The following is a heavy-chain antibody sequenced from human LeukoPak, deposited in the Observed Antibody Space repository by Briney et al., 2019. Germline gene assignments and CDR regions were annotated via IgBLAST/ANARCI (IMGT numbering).Heavy chain of an antibody. Sequence: SETLSLTCAVYGGSFCGYYWSWIRQPPGKGLEWIGEINHSGSTNYNPSLKSRVTISVDTSKNQFSLKLSSVTAADTAVYYCARGPPTRPRIGGGWTRYTKAHAFDIWGQGTMVTVSS. CDR1: GGSFCGYY. J-gene: IGHJ3*02. CDR2: INHSGST. V-gene: IGHV4-34*01. CDR3: ARGPPTRPRIGGGWTRYTKAHAFDI. D-gene: IGHD2-15*01.